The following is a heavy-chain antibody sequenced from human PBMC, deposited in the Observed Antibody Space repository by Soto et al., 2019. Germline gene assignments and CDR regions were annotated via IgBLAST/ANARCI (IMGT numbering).Heavy chain of an antibody. CDR1: GDTFNFYT. J-gene: IGHJ4*02. CDR3: ATSFGSGSRAFDY. CDR2: FNPILSFS. D-gene: IGHD3-10*01. V-gene: IGHV1-69*02. Sequence: QVQLVQSGAEVKKPGSSVKVSCKASGDTFNFYTINWVRQAPGLGLEWMGRFNPILSFSNSALKFQGRVTDTADKSTNTAYMVLSSLRSADTAIAYCATSFGSGSRAFDYWGQGALVTVSS.